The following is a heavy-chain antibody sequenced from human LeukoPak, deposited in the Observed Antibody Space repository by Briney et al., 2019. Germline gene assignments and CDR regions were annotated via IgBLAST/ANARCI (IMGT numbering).Heavy chain of an antibody. D-gene: IGHD1-26*01. CDR1: GFTFSSYA. CDR2: ISGSGNST. CDR3: AKRSNRGELREDDY. V-gene: IGHV3-23*01. J-gene: IGHJ4*02. Sequence: GGSLRLSCAASGFTFSSYAMSWVRQAPGKGLEWVSTISGSGNSTYYADSVRGRFTISRDNSKNTLYLQMNSLRAEDTAVYYCAKRSNRGELREDDYWGQGTLVTVSS.